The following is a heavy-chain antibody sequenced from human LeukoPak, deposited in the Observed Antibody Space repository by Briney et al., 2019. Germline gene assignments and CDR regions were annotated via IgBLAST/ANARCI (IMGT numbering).Heavy chain of an antibody. CDR2: ISNSGGSA. CDR3: AKASGTGITAACSSYYFDY. Sequence: GGSLSLSCAASGFTFSNYAISWVRQAPGKGREWVSAISNSGGSAFYADSVKGRFTISRHNSKNTLYLQMNSLRAEDTAVYSCAKASGTGITAACSSYYFDYWGQGTLVTVSS. D-gene: IGHD6-13*01. J-gene: IGHJ4*02. CDR1: GFTFSNYA. V-gene: IGHV3-23*01.